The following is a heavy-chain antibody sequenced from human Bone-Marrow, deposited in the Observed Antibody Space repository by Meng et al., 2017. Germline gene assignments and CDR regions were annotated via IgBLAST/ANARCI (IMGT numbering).Heavy chain of an antibody. Sequence: GESLKISCAASGFTFSSYAMSWVRQAPGKGLEWVSAISGSGGSTYYADSVKGRFTISRDNSKNTLYLQMNSLRAEDTAVYYWAKSDYYGSGSSKQRPYYFDYWGQGTLVTVSS. CDR3: AKSDYYGSGSSKQRPYYFDY. J-gene: IGHJ4*02. CDR1: GFTFSSYA. CDR2: ISGSGGST. D-gene: IGHD3-10*01. V-gene: IGHV3-23*01.